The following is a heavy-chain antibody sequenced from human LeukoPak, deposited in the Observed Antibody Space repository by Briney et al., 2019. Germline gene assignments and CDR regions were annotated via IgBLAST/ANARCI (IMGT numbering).Heavy chain of an antibody. J-gene: IGHJ4*02. CDR1: GYTFTGYY. Sequence: GASVKVSCKASGYTFTGYYMHWVRQAPGQGLEWMGWINPNSGGTNYAQKFQGRVTMTRDTSISTAYMELSRLRSDDTAVYYCARDGDIVVVPAARFGYWGQGTLVTVSP. CDR2: INPNSGGT. V-gene: IGHV1-2*02. D-gene: IGHD2-2*01. CDR3: ARDGDIVVVPAARFGY.